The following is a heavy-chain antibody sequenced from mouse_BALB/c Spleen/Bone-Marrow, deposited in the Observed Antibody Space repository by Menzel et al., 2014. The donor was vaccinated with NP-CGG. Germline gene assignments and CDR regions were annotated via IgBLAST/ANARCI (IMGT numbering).Heavy chain of an antibody. V-gene: IGHV14-3*02. J-gene: IGHJ4*01. Sequence: SGAELVKPGASVKLSCTASGFNIKDTYMHWVKQRPEQGLERIGRIDPANGNTKYDPKFQGKATITAGTSSNTAYLQLSSLTSEDTAVYYGSSYAMDYWGQGTSVTVSS. CDR3: SSYAMDY. CDR1: GFNIKDTY. CDR2: IDPANGNT.